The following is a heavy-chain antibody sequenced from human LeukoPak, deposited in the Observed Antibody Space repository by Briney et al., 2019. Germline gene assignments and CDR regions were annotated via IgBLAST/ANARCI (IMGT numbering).Heavy chain of an antibody. V-gene: IGHV3-23*01. J-gene: IGHJ4*02. D-gene: IGHD3-10*01. Sequence: GGSLRLSCAASGFTFSSYAMSWVRQAPGKGLEWVSAISGSGGSTYYADSVKGRFTISRDNSKNTLYLQMNSLRAEDTAVYYCAKRSTMVRGVIPHYFDYWGQGTLVTVSS. CDR3: AKRSTMVRGVIPHYFDY. CDR2: ISGSGGST. CDR1: GFTFSSYA.